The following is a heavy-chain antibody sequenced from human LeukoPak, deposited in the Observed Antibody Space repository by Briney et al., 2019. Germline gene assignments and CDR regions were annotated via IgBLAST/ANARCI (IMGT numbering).Heavy chain of an antibody. CDR1: GGSFSGYY. V-gene: IGHV4-34*01. CDR2: INHSGST. J-gene: IGHJ4*02. Sequence: PSETLSLTCAVYGGSFSGYYWSGIRQPPGKGLEWIGEINHSGSTNYNPSLKSRVTISVDTSKNQFSLKLSSVTAADTAVYYCARVPAARPYYFDYWGQGTLVTVSS. CDR3: ARVPAARPYYFDY. D-gene: IGHD6-6*01.